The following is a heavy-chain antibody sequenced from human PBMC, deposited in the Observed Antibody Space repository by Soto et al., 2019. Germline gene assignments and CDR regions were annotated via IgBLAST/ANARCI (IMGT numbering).Heavy chain of an antibody. D-gene: IGHD3-22*01. V-gene: IGHV4-34*01. CDR1: GGSFSGYY. CDR3: ARGYYYDSSGYPHYFDY. J-gene: IGHJ4*02. CDR2: INHSGST. Sequence: QVQLQQWGAGLLKPSETLSLTCAVYGGSFSGYYWSSIRQPPGKGLEWIGEINHSGSTNYNPSLKSRVTISVDTSKNQFSLKLSSVTAADTAVYYCARGYYYDSSGYPHYFDYWGQGTLVTVSS.